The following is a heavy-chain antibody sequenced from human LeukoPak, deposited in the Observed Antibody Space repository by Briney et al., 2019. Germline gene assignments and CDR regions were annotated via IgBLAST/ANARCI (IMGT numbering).Heavy chain of an antibody. CDR3: ARWSTEVGSYWYFDL. J-gene: IGHJ2*01. CDR1: GGSISSYY. D-gene: IGHD4-23*01. Sequence: SETLSLTCTVSGGSISSYYWGWIRQPPGKGLEWIGYIYYSGSTNYNPSLKSRVTISVDTSKNQFSLKLSSVTAADTAVYYCARWSTEVGSYWYFDLWGRGTLVTVSS. V-gene: IGHV4-59*01. CDR2: IYYSGST.